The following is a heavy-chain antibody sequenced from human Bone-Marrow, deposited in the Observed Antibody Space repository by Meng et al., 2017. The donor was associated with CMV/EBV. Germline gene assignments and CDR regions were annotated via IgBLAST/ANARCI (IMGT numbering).Heavy chain of an antibody. CDR3: ARSYCGGDCYRHYYYYGMDF. Sequence: GESLKISCKGSGYSFTSYWIGWVRQMPGKGLEWMGIIYPGDSDTRYSPSFQGQVTISADKSISTAYLQWSSLKASDTAMYYCARSYCGGDCYRHYYYYGMDFWGQGTTVTVSS. J-gene: IGHJ6*02. D-gene: IGHD2-21*01. CDR2: IYPGDSDT. CDR1: GYSFTSYW. V-gene: IGHV5-51*01.